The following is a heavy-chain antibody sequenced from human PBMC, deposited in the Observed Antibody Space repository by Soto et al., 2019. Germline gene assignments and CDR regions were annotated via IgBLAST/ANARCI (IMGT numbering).Heavy chain of an antibody. J-gene: IGHJ6*02. CDR1: GYTFTGYY. D-gene: IGHD3-22*01. V-gene: IGHV1-2*04. CDR3: ARAHSSGSFPSRYGMDV. CDR2: INPNSGGT. Sequence: ASVKVSCKASGYTFTGYYMHWVRQAPGQGLEWMGWINPNSGGTNYAQKFQGWVTMTRDTSISTAYMELSRLRSDDTAVYYCARAHSSGSFPSRYGMDVWGQGTTVTVSS.